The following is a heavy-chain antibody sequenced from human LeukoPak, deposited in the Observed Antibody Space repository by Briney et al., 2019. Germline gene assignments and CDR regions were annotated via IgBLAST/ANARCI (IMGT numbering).Heavy chain of an antibody. V-gene: IGHV1-24*01. D-gene: IGHD2-15*01. CDR2: FDPEDGET. CDR1: GYTLTELS. J-gene: IGHJ4*02. CDR3: ARDSCSGDRCWRYFVN. Sequence: ASVKVSCKVSGYTLTELSMHWVRQAPGKGLEWMGGFDPEDGETIYAQKFQGRVTMTEDTSTDTAYMELSSLRSEDTAVYYCARDSCSGDRCWRYFVNWGQGTLVTVSS.